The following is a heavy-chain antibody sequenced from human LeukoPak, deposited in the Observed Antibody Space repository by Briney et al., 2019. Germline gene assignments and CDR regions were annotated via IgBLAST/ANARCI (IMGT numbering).Heavy chain of an antibody. CDR1: GGSISSPNHD. CDR3: ARSLGANTWVGNWFDP. D-gene: IGHD3-10*01. CDR2: IYYSGTT. V-gene: IGHV4-39*01. J-gene: IGHJ5*02. Sequence: SETLSLTCSVSGGSISSPNHDWAWIRQPPGQGLEWIGSIYYSGTTYYNLSLKSRVTLSVDTSQNQFSLKLSSVIATDTAISFCARSLGANTWVGNWFDPWGQGTLVTVSP.